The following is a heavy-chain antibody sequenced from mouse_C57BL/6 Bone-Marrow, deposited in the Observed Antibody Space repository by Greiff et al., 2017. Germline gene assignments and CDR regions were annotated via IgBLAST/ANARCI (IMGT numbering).Heavy chain of an antibody. D-gene: IGHD1-1*01. CDR2: ISSGSSTI. CDR3: ARIPTTVVHYYAMDY. J-gene: IGHJ4*01. V-gene: IGHV5-17*01. CDR1: GFTFSDYG. Sequence: EVHLVESGGGLVKPGGSLKLSCAASGFTFSDYGMHWVRQAPEKGLEWVAYISSGSSTIYYADTVKGRFTISRDNAKNTLFLQMTSLRSEDTAMYYCARIPTTVVHYYAMDYWGQGTSVTVSS.